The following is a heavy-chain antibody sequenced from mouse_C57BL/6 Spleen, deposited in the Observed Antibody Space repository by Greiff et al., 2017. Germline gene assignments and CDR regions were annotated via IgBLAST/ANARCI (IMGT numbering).Heavy chain of an antibody. V-gene: IGHV14-1*01. CDR1: GFNIKDYY. Sequence: VQLQQSGAELVRPGASVKLSCTASGFNIKDYYMHWVKQRPEQGLEWIGRIDPEDGDTEYAPKFQGKATVTADTSTNTAYLQISSLTSEDTAVYYCTTGWLLYYAMDYWGQGTSVTVSS. CDR3: TTGWLLYYAMDY. J-gene: IGHJ4*01. D-gene: IGHD2-3*01. CDR2: IDPEDGDT.